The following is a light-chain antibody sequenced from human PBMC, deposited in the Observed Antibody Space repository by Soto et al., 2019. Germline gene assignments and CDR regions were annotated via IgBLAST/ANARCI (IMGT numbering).Light chain of an antibody. J-gene: IGKJ1*01. CDR3: QQYNSYKT. CDR2: DAS. CDR1: QSISSW. V-gene: IGKV1-5*01. Sequence: DIQMTQSPSTLSASVGDRVTITCRASQSISSWLAWYQQEPGKAPKLLIYDASSLESGVPSRFSGSGSGTEFTLTISSLKPDDFATYYCQQYNSYKTFGQGTKVDIK.